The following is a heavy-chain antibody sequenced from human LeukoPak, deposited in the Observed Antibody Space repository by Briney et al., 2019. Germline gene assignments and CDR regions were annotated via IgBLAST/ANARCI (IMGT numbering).Heavy chain of an antibody. V-gene: IGHV3-21*01. CDR2: ISSSSSYI. D-gene: IGHD3-22*01. Sequence: GGSLRLSCAASGFTFSSYIMNWVRQAPGKGLEWVSSISSSSSYIYYADSVKGRFTISRDNAKNTLYLQMNSLRAEDTAVYYCATGGQYYYDSSGLDYWGQGTLVTVSS. CDR3: ATGGQYYYDSSGLDY. CDR1: GFTFSSYI. J-gene: IGHJ4*02.